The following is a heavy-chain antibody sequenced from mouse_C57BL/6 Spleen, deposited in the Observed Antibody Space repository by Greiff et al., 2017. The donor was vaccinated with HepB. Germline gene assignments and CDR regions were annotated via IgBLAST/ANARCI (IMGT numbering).Heavy chain of an antibody. CDR3: ARGGLGRGYFDY. CDR1: GYTFTSYW. D-gene: IGHD4-1*01. V-gene: IGHV1-59*01. J-gene: IGHJ2*01. CDR2: IDPSDSYT. Sequence: QVQLQQPGAELVRPGTSVKLSCKASGYTFTSYWMHWVKQRPGQGLEWIGVIDPSDSYTNYNQKFKGKATLTVDTSSSTAYMQLSSLTSEDSAVYYCARGGLGRGYFDYWGQGTTLTVSS.